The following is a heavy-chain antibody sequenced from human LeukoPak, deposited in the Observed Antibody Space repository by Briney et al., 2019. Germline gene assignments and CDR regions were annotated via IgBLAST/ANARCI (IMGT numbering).Heavy chain of an antibody. CDR1: GGSINSGGYF. Sequence: PSETLSLTCIVSGGSINSGGYFWGWIRQSPGKGLEWLGSVSYSGNTYYNPSLKSRLTIALDTAKNQFSLRLSSVTAADTAVYYCARHSRGYSYGSFGYWGQGALVTVSS. D-gene: IGHD5-18*01. V-gene: IGHV4-39*07. J-gene: IGHJ4*02. CDR3: ARHSRGYSYGSFGY. CDR2: VSYSGNT.